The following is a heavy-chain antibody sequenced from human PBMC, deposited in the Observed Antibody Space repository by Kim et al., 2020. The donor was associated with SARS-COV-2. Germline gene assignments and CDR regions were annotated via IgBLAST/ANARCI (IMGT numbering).Heavy chain of an antibody. D-gene: IGHD6-19*01. CDR1: GGSFSGYY. J-gene: IGHJ4*02. V-gene: IGHV4-34*01. CDR2: INHSGST. Sequence: SETLSLTCAVYGGSFSGYYWSWIRQPPGKGLEWIGEINHSGSTNYNPSLKSRVTISVDTSKNQFSLKLSSVTAADTAVYYCARARPVAFFDYWGQGTLVTVSS. CDR3: ARARPVAFFDY.